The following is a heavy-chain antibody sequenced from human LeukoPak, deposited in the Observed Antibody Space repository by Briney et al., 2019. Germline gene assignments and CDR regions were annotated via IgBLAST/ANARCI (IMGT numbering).Heavy chain of an antibody. D-gene: IGHD6-6*01. CDR1: GGSFSGYY. Sequence: SETLSLTCAVYGGSFSGYYWSWIRQPPGKGLEWIGEINHSGSTNYNPSLKSRVTISVDTSKNQFSLKLSSVTAADTAVYYCARAEFPEYGSPSAAPWGQGTLVTVSS. J-gene: IGHJ5*02. CDR2: INHSGST. V-gene: IGHV4-34*01. CDR3: ARAEFPEYGSPSAAP.